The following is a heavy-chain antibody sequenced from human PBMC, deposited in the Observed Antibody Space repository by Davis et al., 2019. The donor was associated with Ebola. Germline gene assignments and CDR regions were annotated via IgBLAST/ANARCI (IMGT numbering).Heavy chain of an antibody. V-gene: IGHV3-53*01. Sequence: PGGSLRLSCAASGFTVSSNYMSWVRQAPGKGLEWVSVIYNGGSTYYADSVKGRFTISRDNSKNTLYLQMNSLGVEDTAVYYCARGRGVVVAAIRISYYFDYWGQGTLVTVSS. D-gene: IGHD2-15*01. J-gene: IGHJ4*02. CDR2: IYNGGST. CDR1: GFTVSSNY. CDR3: ARGRGVVVAAIRISYYFDY.